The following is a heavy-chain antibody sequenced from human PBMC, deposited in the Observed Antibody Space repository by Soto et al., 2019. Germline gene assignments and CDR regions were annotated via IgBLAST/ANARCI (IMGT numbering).Heavy chain of an antibody. CDR2: IWYDGSNK. V-gene: IGHV3-33*01. J-gene: IGHJ4*02. D-gene: IGHD4-17*01. CDR3: ARDVDGDYLNYFDY. CDR1: GFTFSSYG. Sequence: QVQLVESGGGVVQPGRSLRLSCAASGFTFSSYGMHWVRQAPGKGLEWVAVIWYDGSNKYYADSVKGRFTISRDNSKNTLYLQMNSLRAEDTAVYYCARDVDGDYLNYFDYWGQGTLVTVSS.